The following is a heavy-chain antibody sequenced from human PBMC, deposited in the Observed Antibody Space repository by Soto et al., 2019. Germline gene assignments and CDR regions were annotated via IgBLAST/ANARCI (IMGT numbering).Heavy chain of an antibody. CDR2: IYYSGST. Sequence: SETLSLTCTVSGGSISSYYWSWIRQPPGKGLEWIGYIYYSGSTNYNPSLKSRVTISVDTSKNQFSLKLSSVTAADTAVYYCARGREAFDYWGQGTLVTVSS. J-gene: IGHJ4*02. CDR3: ARGREAFDY. CDR1: GGSISSYY. V-gene: IGHV4-59*01.